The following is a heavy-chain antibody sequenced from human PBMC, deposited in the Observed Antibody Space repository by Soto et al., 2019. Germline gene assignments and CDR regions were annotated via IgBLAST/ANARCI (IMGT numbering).Heavy chain of an antibody. Sequence: SETLSLTCAVYGGSFSGYYWSWIRQPPGKGLEWIGEINHGGSTNYNPSLKSRVTISVDTSKNQFSLKLSSVTAADTAVYYCARNGLWGYDLNYYYHYGMDVWGQGTTVTVSS. V-gene: IGHV4-34*01. D-gene: IGHD5-12*01. J-gene: IGHJ6*02. CDR2: INHGGST. CDR3: ARNGLWGYDLNYYYHYGMDV. CDR1: GGSFSGYY.